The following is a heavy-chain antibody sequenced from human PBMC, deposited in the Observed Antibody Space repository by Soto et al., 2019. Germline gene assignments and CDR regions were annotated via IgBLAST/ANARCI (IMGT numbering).Heavy chain of an antibody. Sequence: ASVKVSCRASEYTFPCSHMPWARPSPGQGFEWMGIINPSGGSTSYAQKFQGRVTKTRDTSTSTVYMELRSLRSEATAVYYCARGLEPGIAAAGTGHWGQGTLVTVSS. D-gene: IGHD6-13*01. CDR3: ARGLEPGIAAAGTGH. CDR2: INPSGGST. J-gene: IGHJ4*02. CDR1: EYTFPCSH. V-gene: IGHV1-46*01.